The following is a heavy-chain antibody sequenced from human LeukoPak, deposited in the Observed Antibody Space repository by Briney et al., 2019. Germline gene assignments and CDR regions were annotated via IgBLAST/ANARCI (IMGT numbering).Heavy chain of an antibody. V-gene: IGHV4-4*02. CDR2: IYHSGST. D-gene: IGHD2-2*01. J-gene: IGHJ3*02. Sequence: SETLSLTCAVSGGSISSSNWWSWVRQPPGKGLEWIGEIYHSGSTNYNPSLKSRVTISVDKSKNQFSLKLSSVTAADTAVYYCAIRLGYSSSTSCYGAFDIWGQGTMVTVSS. CDR3: AIRLGYSSSTSCYGAFDI. CDR1: GGSISSSNW.